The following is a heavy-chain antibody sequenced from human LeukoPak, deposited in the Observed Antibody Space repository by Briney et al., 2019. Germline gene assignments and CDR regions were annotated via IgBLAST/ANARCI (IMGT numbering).Heavy chain of an antibody. CDR3: AREPYSSSWYPGGPFDY. J-gene: IGHJ4*02. V-gene: IGHV1-69*01. CDR1: GGTFSSYA. CDR2: IIPIFGTA. Sequence: SVKVSCKASGGTFSSYAISWVRQAPGQGLEWMGGIIPIFGTANYAQKFQGRVTITADESTSTAYMELSSLRSEDTAVYYCAREPYSSSWYPGGPFDYWGQGTLVTVSS. D-gene: IGHD6-13*01.